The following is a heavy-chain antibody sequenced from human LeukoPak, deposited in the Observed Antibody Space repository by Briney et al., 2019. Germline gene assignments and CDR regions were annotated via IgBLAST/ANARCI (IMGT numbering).Heavy chain of an antibody. CDR2: ISSNGGST. J-gene: IGHJ4*02. V-gene: IGHV3-64*01. Sequence: GGSLRLSCAASGFTFSSFSMHWVRQAPGKGLESVSAISSNGGSTYYANSVKGRFTISRDNSKNTLYLQMGSLRAEDMAVYYCARELGWAFDYWGQGTLVTVSS. D-gene: IGHD6-19*01. CDR3: ARELGWAFDY. CDR1: GFTFSSFS.